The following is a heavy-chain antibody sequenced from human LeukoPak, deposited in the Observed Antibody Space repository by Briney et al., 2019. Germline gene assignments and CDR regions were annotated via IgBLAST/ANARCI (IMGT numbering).Heavy chain of an antibody. V-gene: IGHV3-23*01. Sequence: PGESLRLSCAASGFTFSNSAMSWVRQAPGKGLEWVSTLSGSGITTYYADSVKGRFTISRDNSKNTLYLQMNSLRAEDTAVYYCARVPQLNYDILTGYQTPTYYYGMDVWGQGTTVTVSS. D-gene: IGHD3-9*01. CDR1: GFTFSNSA. CDR2: LSGSGITT. CDR3: ARVPQLNYDILTGYQTPTYYYGMDV. J-gene: IGHJ6*02.